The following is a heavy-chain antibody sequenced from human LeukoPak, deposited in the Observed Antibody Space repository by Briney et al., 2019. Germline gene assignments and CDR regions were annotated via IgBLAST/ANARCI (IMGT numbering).Heavy chain of an antibody. CDR3: ARVARYSSSWVQIDY. CDR1: GYTFTSYA. V-gene: IGHV1-3*01. D-gene: IGHD6-13*01. Sequence: ASVTVSCKASGYTFTSYAMHWVRQAPGQRLEWMGWINAGNGNTKYSQKFQGRVTITRDTPASTAYMELSSLRSEDTAVYCCARVARYSSSWVQIDYWGQGTLVTVSS. J-gene: IGHJ4*02. CDR2: INAGNGNT.